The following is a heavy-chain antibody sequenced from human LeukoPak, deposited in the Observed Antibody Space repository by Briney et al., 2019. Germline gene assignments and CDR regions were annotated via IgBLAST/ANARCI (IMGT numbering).Heavy chain of an antibody. D-gene: IGHD2-15*01. CDR1: GGTLSSYT. J-gene: IGHJ6*02. Sequence: SVKVSCKASGGTLSSYTISWVRQAPGQGLEWMGRIIPILGIANYAQKFQGRVTITADKSTSTAYMELSSLRSEDTAVYYCARGIVVVVAATRYYYYGMDVWGQGTTVTVSS. V-gene: IGHV1-69*02. CDR3: ARGIVVVVAATRYYYYGMDV. CDR2: IIPILGIA.